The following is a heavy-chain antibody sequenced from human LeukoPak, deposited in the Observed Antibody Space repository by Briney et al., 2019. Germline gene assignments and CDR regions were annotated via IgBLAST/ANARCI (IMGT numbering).Heavy chain of an antibody. V-gene: IGHV3-30*18. CDR3: AKNGTYYGDHPDY. CDR1: GFTFSSYG. Sequence: GGSLRLSCAASGFTFSSYGMHWVRQAPGKGLEWVAVISYDGSNKYYADSVKGRFTISRDNSKNTLYLQMNSLRAEDTAVYYCAKNGTYYGDHPDYWGQGTLVTVSS. J-gene: IGHJ4*02. CDR2: ISYDGSNK. D-gene: IGHD4-17*01.